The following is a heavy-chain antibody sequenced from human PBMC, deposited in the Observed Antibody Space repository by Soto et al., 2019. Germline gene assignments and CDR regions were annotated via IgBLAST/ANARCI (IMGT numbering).Heavy chain of an antibody. Sequence: CKIVGRLAPGKGLEWVGRFKSKSDGGTTDYAAPVKGRFAISRDDSTNTLYLQLNSLKTEDTAVYYCFFWLDGAHRDLHSCPAPRSSDL. CDR1: C. CDR3: FFWLDGAHRDLHSCPAPRSSDL. D-gene: IGHD3-3*01. CDR2: FKSKSDGGTT. J-gene: IGHJ2*01. V-gene: IGHV3-15*01.